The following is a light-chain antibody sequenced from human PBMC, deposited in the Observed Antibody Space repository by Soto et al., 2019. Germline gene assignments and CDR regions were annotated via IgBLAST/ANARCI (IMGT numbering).Light chain of an antibody. Sequence: QSALTQPPSASGSPGQSVTISCTGTSSDVGGYNYVSWYQQHPGKAPKLMIYEVSYRPSGVSDRFSGSRSGNTASLTISGLQAEDESDYYCLLYMGSGIWVFGGGTKLTVL. CDR1: SSDVGGYNY. V-gene: IGLV2-8*01. CDR3: LLYMGSGIWV. J-gene: IGLJ3*02. CDR2: EVS.